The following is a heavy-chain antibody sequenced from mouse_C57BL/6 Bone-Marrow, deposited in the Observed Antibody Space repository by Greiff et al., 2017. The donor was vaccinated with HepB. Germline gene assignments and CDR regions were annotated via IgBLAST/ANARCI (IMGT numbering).Heavy chain of an antibody. CDR3: ARDMIRNYAMDY. CDR2: ISDGGSYT. J-gene: IGHJ4*01. CDR1: GFTFSSYA. V-gene: IGHV5-4*01. Sequence: EVKLMESGGGLVKPGGSLKLSCAASGFTFSSYAMSWVRQTPEKRLEWVATISDGGSYTYYPDNVKGRFTISRDNAKNNLYLQMSHLKSEDTAMYYCARDMIRNYAMDYWGQGTSVTVSS. D-gene: IGHD2-4*01.